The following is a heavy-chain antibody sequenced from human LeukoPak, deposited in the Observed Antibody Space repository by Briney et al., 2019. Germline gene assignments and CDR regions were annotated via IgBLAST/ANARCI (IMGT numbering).Heavy chain of an antibody. J-gene: IGHJ3*02. CDR2: IKQDGSEK. V-gene: IGHV3-7*01. D-gene: IGHD3-3*01. CDR3: ARDLPYYDFWSGSAIDAFDI. Sequence: GGSLRLSCAASGFTFSSYWMTWVRQAPGKGLEWVANIKQDGSEKYYVDSVKGRFTISRDNAKNSLYLQMNSLRAEDTAVYYCARDLPYYDFWSGSAIDAFDIWGQGTMVTVSS. CDR1: GFTFSSYW.